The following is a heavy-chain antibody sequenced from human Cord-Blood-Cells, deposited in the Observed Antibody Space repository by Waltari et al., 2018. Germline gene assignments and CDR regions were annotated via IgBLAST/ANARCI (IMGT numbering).Heavy chain of an antibody. CDR3: ARGARVVPAAKGFDY. Sequence: QAQLVQSGAEVKKPGASVKVSCKASGYTFTGYYMHWVRPAPGQGLEWMGWINPNSGGTNYAQKFQGRVTMTRDTSISTAYMELSRLRSDDTAVYYCARGARVVPAAKGFDYWGQGTLVTVSS. D-gene: IGHD2-2*01. J-gene: IGHJ4*02. CDR2: INPNSGGT. CDR1: GYTFTGYY. V-gene: IGHV1-2*02.